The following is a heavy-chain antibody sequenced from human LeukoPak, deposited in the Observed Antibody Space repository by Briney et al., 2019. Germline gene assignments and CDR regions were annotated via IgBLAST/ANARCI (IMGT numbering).Heavy chain of an antibody. J-gene: IGHJ4*02. Sequence: GGSLRLSCAASGFTVSSNYMSWVRQAPGKGLEWVSSISSSSSYIYYADSVKGRFTISRDNAKNSLYLQMNSLRAEDTAVYYCARKYSSYEVDYWGQGTLVTVSS. V-gene: IGHV3-21*01. CDR1: GFTVSSNY. CDR2: ISSSSSYI. D-gene: IGHD5-12*01. CDR3: ARKYSSYEVDY.